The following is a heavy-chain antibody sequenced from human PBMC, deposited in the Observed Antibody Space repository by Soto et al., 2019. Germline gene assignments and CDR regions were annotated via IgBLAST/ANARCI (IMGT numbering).Heavy chain of an antibody. CDR1: GFTFSSYS. CDR2: ISSSSSYI. Sequence: GGSLRFSCAASGFTFSSYSMNWVRQAPGKGLEWVSSISSSSSYIYYADSVKGRFTISRDNAKNSLYLQMNSLRAEDTAVYYCARSRRAIAAAGYWGQGTLVTVSS. D-gene: IGHD6-13*01. V-gene: IGHV3-21*01. J-gene: IGHJ4*02. CDR3: ARSRRAIAAAGY.